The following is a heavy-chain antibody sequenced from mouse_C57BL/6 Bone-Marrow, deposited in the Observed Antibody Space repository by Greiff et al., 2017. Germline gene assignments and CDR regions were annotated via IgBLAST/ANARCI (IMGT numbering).Heavy chain of an antibody. J-gene: IGHJ3*01. Sequence: QVQLQQPGAELVRPGSSVKMSCKASGYTFTSYWMHWVKQRPIKGLEWIGNIDPSDSETHYNQKFKDKATLTVDKSSSTAYMQLSRLTSEDSAVYYCARSYRDDGYYSAWVAYWGQGTLVTVSA. CDR1: GYTFTSYW. D-gene: IGHD2-3*01. CDR3: ARSYRDDGYYSAWVAY. V-gene: IGHV1-52*01. CDR2: IDPSDSET.